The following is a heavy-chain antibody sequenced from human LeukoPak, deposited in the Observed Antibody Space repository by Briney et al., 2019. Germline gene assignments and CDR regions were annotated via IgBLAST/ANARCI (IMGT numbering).Heavy chain of an antibody. Sequence: GGSLSLSFAASGFTFSSYWMHWGRPAPGKGRVWVSRINSDGSSTSYADSVKGRFTISRDNAKNTLYLQMNSLRAEDTAVYYCASAVRGPIDYWGQGTLVTVSS. CDR2: INSDGSST. CDR1: GFTFSSYW. J-gene: IGHJ4*02. CDR3: ASAVRGPIDY. D-gene: IGHD3-10*01. V-gene: IGHV3-74*01.